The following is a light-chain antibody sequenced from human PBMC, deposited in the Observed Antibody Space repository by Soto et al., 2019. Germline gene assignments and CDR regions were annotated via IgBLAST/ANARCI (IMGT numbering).Light chain of an antibody. V-gene: IGKV1-9*01. CDR1: QGISSY. CDR2: AAS. CDR3: QQLHTFPPT. Sequence: DIQLTRSPSFLSASVGDRVTITCRASQGISSYLAWYQQKPGKAPNLLIYAASTLRSGVPSRFSGSGSGTEFTLTINSLQPEDFATYFCQQLHTFPPTFGPGTKVDIK. J-gene: IGKJ3*01.